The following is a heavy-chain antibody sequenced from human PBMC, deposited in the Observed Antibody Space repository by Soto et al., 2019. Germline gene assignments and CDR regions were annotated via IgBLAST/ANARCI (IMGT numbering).Heavy chain of an antibody. D-gene: IGHD4-17*01. Sequence: QVQLQESGPGLVKPSQTLSLTCTVSGGSISSGGYYWSWIRQHPGKGLEWIGYIYYSGSTYYNPSLKSRVTISVDTSKNQSSLKLSSVTAADTAVYYCARDGMSDYQNWFDPWGQGTLVTVSS. V-gene: IGHV4-31*03. CDR2: IYYSGST. CDR3: ARDGMSDYQNWFDP. J-gene: IGHJ5*02. CDR1: GGSISSGGYY.